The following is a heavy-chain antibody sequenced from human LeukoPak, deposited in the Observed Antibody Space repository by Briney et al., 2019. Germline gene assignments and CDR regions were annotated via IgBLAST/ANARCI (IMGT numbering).Heavy chain of an antibody. Sequence: SETLSLTCAVYGGSFSGYYWSWIRRPPGKGLEWIGEINHSGSTNYNPSLKSRVTISVDTSKNQFSLKLSSVTAADTAVYHCARGQYYYDNWGQGTLVTVSS. V-gene: IGHV4-34*01. CDR2: INHSGST. CDR3: ARGQYYYDN. CDR1: GGSFSGYY. D-gene: IGHD4-11*01. J-gene: IGHJ4*02.